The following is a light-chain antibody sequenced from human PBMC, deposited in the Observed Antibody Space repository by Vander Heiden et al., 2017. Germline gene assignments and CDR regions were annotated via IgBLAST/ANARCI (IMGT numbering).Light chain of an antibody. CDR1: SSDVGGYNY. J-gene: IGLJ3*02. CDR2: EVS. Sequence: QSALTQPPSASGSPGQSVTISCTGTSSDVGGYNYVSWYQPEPGNALKLIIYEVSKRPAGVPDRFSGSKSGNTASLTVSVRQAEDATDYYCNAYAGSNNWVFGGGTKLTVL. V-gene: IGLV2-8*01. CDR3: NAYAGSNNWV.